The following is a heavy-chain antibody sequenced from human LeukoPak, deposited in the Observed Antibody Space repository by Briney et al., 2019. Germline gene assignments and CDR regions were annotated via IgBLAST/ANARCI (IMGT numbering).Heavy chain of an antibody. V-gene: IGHV4-59*11. Sequence: SETLSLTCTVSGDSISSHFWSWIRQPPGKGLEWIGYIYYSGSTNYNPSLKSRVTISVDTSKNQFSLKLSSVTAADTAVYYCARTRAYYDSSGYYEYFQHWGQGTLVTVSS. CDR2: IYYSGST. CDR1: GDSISSHF. CDR3: ARTRAYYDSSGYYEYFQH. J-gene: IGHJ1*01. D-gene: IGHD3-22*01.